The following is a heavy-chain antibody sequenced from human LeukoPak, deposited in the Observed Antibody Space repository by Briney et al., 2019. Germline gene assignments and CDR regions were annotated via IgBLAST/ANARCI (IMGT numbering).Heavy chain of an antibody. Sequence: PSETLSLTCTVSGGSISSYYWSWIRQPPGKGLEWIGYVYYSGSTNYNPSLKSRVTISVDTSKNQFSLKVTSVTAADTAVYYCARGLGYSRIDYWGQGTLVTVSS. D-gene: IGHD4-11*01. J-gene: IGHJ4*02. CDR2: VYYSGST. CDR1: GGSISSYY. V-gene: IGHV4-59*01. CDR3: ARGLGYSRIDY.